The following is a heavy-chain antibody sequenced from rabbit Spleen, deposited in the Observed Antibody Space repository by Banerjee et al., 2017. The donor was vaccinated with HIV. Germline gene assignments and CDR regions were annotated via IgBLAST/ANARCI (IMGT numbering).Heavy chain of an antibody. CDR1: GVSFSGSSY. J-gene: IGHJ4*01. CDR3: ASGADYAYGGYDL. D-gene: IGHD6-1*01. Sequence: QSLEESGGDLVKPGASLTLTCIASGVSFSGSSYMCWVRQAPGKGLEWIACIDAGSSGFTYFANWAKGRFTISKTSSTTVTLQMTSLTAADTATYFCASGADYAYGGYDLWGPGTLVTVS. CDR2: IDAGSSGFT. V-gene: IGHV1S40*01.